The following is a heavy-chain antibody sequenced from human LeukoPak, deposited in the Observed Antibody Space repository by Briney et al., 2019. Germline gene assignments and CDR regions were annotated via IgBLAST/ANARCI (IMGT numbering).Heavy chain of an antibody. J-gene: IGHJ4*02. V-gene: IGHV3-30*02. CDR1: GFTFSSYG. CDR2: IRYDGSNK. D-gene: IGHD1-26*01. CDR3: AKASLSASAAAFDY. Sequence: GGSLRLSCAASGFTFSSYGMHWVRQAPGKGLEWVAFIRYDGSNKYYADSVKGRFTISRDNSKNMLYLQMNSLRAEDTAVYYCAKASLSASAAAFDYWGQGTLVTVSS.